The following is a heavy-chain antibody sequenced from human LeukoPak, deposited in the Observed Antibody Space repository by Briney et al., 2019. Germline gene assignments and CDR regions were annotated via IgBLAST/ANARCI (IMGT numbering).Heavy chain of an antibody. Sequence: PGGPLSLSCAASGFTFSSYWMSWVRQATGKGLEWVANIKQDGSEKYYVDSVKGRFTISRDNAKNSLYLQMNSLRAEDTAVYYCARLFLYDSGSLYWGQGTLVTVSS. D-gene: IGHD3-10*01. CDR2: IKQDGSEK. V-gene: IGHV3-7*01. CDR3: ARLFLYDSGSLY. J-gene: IGHJ4*02. CDR1: GFTFSSYW.